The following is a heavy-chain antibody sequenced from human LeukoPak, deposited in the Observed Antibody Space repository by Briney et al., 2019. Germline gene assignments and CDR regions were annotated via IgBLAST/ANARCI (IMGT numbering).Heavy chain of an antibody. J-gene: IGHJ4*02. CDR3: ARSSTIFGHFDY. CDR2: ITDNGNT. V-gene: IGHV4-39*01. Sequence: PSQTLSLTCTVSGDSITSSSYYWAWIRQPPGKGLECIGGITDNGNTYYNESLKSRLSMSIDTSKNQFSLMLTSVTASDTAVYYCARSSTIFGHFDYWGQGTLVAVSS. CDR1: GDSITSSSYY. D-gene: IGHD3-3*01.